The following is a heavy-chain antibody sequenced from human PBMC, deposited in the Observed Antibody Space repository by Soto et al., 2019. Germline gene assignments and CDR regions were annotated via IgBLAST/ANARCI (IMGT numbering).Heavy chain of an antibody. CDR1: GGYLSSYY. V-gene: IGHV4-59*01. CDR3: ARAFGSTMPSLF. Sequence: SETLSLTFTVSGGYLSSYYCTWIRQPPGKGLEWIGYIYYSGSTNYNPSLKSRVTMSIDTSKNQFSLKLSSVTAADTAVYYCARAFGSTMPSLFWGQGTLVTVSS. D-gene: IGHD2-2*01. CDR2: IYYSGST. J-gene: IGHJ4*02.